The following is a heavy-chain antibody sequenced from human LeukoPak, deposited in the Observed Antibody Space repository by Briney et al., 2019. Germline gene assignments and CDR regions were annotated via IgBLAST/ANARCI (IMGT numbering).Heavy chain of an antibody. V-gene: IGHV4-59*01. CDR3: ARGSSGWLFSYPFDY. Sequence: SETLSLTCTVSGGSISSYYWSWIRQPPGKGLEWIGYIYYSGSTNYNPSLKSRVTISVDTSKNQFSLKLSSVTAADTAVYYCARGSSGWLFSYPFDYWGQGTLVTVSS. J-gene: IGHJ4*02. CDR1: GGSISSYY. D-gene: IGHD3-22*01. CDR2: IYYSGST.